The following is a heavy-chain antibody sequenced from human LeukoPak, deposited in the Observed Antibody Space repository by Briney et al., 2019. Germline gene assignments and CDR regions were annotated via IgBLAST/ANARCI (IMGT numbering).Heavy chain of an antibody. D-gene: IGHD5-18*01. CDR3: AMVDTAMVTWDYYYYYGTDV. Sequence: PGASLRLSCAASGFTFSSYAMSWVRQAPGKGLEWVSAISGSGGSTYYADSVKGRFTISRDNSKNTLYLQMNSLRAEDTAVYYCAMVDTAMVTWDYYYYYGTDVWGQGTTVTVSS. CDR2: ISGSGGST. V-gene: IGHV3-23*01. CDR1: GFTFSSYA. J-gene: IGHJ6*02.